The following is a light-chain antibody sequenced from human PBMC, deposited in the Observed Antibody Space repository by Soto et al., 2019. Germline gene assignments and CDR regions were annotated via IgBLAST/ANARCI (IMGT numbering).Light chain of an antibody. CDR2: WAS. CDR1: QSVLYRSNNKNY. Sequence: DIVMTQSPDSLAVSLGERATINCKSSQSVLYRSNNKNYLAWYQQKPGQPPKLLIYWASTRESGVPDRFSGSGSGTDFTLTISSLQAEDVAVYYCQQSYSSPLTFGGGTKVDIK. CDR3: QQSYSSPLT. V-gene: IGKV4-1*01. J-gene: IGKJ4*01.